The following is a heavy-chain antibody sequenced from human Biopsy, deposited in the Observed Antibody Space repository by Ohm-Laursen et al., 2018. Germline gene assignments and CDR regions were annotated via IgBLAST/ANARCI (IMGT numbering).Heavy chain of an antibody. Sequence: SETLSLTCAVFGFSISSGHYWAWLRQPPGKGLEWIGSIYNTETTFYNPSLKSRVTISVDTSTSQFSLKVSSVTAADTALYFCARHPTGFWFDPWGHGTPVTVSS. V-gene: IGHV4-38-2*01. J-gene: IGHJ5*02. CDR2: IYNTETT. CDR1: GFSISSGHY. CDR3: ARHPTGFWFDP.